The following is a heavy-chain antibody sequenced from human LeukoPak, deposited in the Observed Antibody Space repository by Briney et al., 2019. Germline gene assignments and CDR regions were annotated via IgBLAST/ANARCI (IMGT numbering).Heavy chain of an antibody. J-gene: IGHJ4*02. V-gene: IGHV3-30*09. CDR1: GFTFSAYV. Sequence: GKSLRLSCAASGFTFSAYVMHWVRQAPGKGLEWVAAISYDGTNTYYAHSVKGRFAISRDNSNSTLVLQMNSLRTEDTALYYCTGEFSSGLSNHWGQGTLVTVSS. CDR2: ISYDGTNT. CDR3: TGEFSSGLSNH. D-gene: IGHD6-19*01.